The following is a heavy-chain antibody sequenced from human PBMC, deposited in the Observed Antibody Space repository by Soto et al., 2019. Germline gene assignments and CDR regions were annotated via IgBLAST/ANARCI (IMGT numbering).Heavy chain of an antibody. J-gene: IGHJ4*02. Sequence: PVGSLRLSCAASGFTFSSYAMHWVRQAPGKGLVWVSRVNSDGHDTVYADSVKGRFTLSRDNAKNTVFLQMSSLRAEDTAVYYCTRGRENYSYFDYWGQGIVVNVSS. CDR2: VNSDGHDT. V-gene: IGHV3-74*01. D-gene: IGHD1-26*01. CDR3: TRGRENYSYFDY. CDR1: GFTFSSYA.